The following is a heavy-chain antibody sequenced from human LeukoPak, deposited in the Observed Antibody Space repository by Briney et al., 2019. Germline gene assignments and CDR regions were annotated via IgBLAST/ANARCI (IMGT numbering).Heavy chain of an antibody. Sequence: PGGSLRLSCAASGFTFDDYAMHWVRQAPGKGLEWVSAISGSGGSTYYADSVKGRFTISRDNSKNTPYLQMNSLRAEDTAVYYCAKDWEAGLVPTRFDYWGQGTLVTVSS. CDR3: AKDWEAGLVPTRFDY. V-gene: IGHV3-23*01. D-gene: IGHD3/OR15-3a*01. J-gene: IGHJ4*02. CDR1: GFTFDDYA. CDR2: ISGSGGST.